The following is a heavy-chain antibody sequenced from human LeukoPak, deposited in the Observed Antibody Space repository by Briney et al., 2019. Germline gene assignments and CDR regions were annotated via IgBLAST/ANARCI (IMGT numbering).Heavy chain of an antibody. CDR1: GFTFSSYI. D-gene: IGHD2-2*02. J-gene: IGHJ4*02. Sequence: TGGSLRLSCAASGFTFSSYIMNWVRQAPGKGLEWVSSISSSSSYIYYADSVKGRFTISRDNAKNSLYLQMNSLRAEDTAVYYCARGGKDIVVVPAAIASVYYWGQGTLVTVSS. V-gene: IGHV3-21*01. CDR3: ARGGKDIVVVPAAIASVYY. CDR2: ISSSSSYI.